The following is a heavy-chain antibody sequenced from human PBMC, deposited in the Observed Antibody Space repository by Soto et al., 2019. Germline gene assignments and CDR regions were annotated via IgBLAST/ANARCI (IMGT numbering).Heavy chain of an antibody. CDR3: ARDSHDDYSGYYAMSWFRP. CDR2: ISGSSSNI. D-gene: IGHD3-22*01. J-gene: IGHJ5*02. CDR1: GFTFSSYS. V-gene: IGHV3-48*02. Sequence: GGSLRLSCAASGFTFSSYSMNWVRQAPGKGLEWVSYISGSSSNIYYADSVKGRFTVSRDNAKNSLYLQMNSLRDADTALYYCARDSHDDYSGYYAMSWFRPWGQGTLVTVSS.